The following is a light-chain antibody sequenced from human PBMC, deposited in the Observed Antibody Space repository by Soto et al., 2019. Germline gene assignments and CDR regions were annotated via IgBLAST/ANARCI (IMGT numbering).Light chain of an antibody. J-gene: IGKJ1*01. CDR3: QQRSNWPPT. V-gene: IGKV3-11*01. CDR2: DAS. Sequence: VMTHSPGTLSLSPGERAPLSCRASQSVSSYLAWYQQKPGQAPRLLIYDASNRATGIPARFSGSGSGTDFTLTITSLEPEDFAVYYCQQRSNWPPTFGQGTKVDIK. CDR1: QSVSSY.